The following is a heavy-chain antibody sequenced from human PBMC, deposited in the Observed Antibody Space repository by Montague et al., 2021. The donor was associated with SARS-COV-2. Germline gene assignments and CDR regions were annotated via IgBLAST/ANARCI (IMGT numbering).Heavy chain of an antibody. CDR2: VLYNKGT. CDR1: GVSVTDYY. J-gene: IGHJ4*02. CDR3: VRHPHYDGLNGSPDF. Sequence: SETLSLTCTVSGVSVTDYYWSWIRQPPGKGLEWVGDVLYNKGTNFNPSLTSRVAISVDTSKTQFSLRLTSVTAADTALYYCVRHPHYDGLNGSPDFWDQGTLVTVSS. D-gene: IGHD3-9*01. V-gene: IGHV4-59*08.